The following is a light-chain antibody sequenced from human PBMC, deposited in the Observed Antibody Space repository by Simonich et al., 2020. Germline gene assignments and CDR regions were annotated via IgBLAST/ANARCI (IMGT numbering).Light chain of an antibody. Sequence: QSVLTQPPSASGTPGQRVTISCSGSSSNIGSNTVNWYQQLPGTAPKLLIYRNNQRPSRVPDRFSGSKSGTSDSLAISGLQSEDEADYYCAAWDDSLNGQVFGGGTKLTVL. CDR1: SSNIGSNT. J-gene: IGLJ3*02. CDR3: AAWDDSLNGQV. V-gene: IGLV1-44*01. CDR2: RNN.